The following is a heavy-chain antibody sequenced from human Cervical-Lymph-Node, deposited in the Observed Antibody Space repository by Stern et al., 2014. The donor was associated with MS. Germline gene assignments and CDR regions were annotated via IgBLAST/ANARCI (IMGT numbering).Heavy chain of an antibody. CDR3: AVIPSPDY. D-gene: IGHD2/OR15-2a*01. J-gene: IGHJ4*02. V-gene: IGHV3-74*01. CDR1: GFSFSDYW. CDR2: INSDGSST. Sequence: EVQLVESGGGLVQPGGSLRLSCAASGFSFSDYWMNWVRQVPGKGLVWVSRINSDGSSTGYADSVKGRFPISRDNAKNTLYLQMHSLRGDDTAVYYCAVIPSPDYWGQGALVTVSS.